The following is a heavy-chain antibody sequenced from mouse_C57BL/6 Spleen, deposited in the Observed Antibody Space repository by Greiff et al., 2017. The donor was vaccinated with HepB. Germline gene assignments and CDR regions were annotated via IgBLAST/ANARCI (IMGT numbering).Heavy chain of an antibody. Sequence: EVKLVESGGDLVKPGGSLKLSCAASGFTFSSYGMSWVRQTPDKRLEWVATISSGGSYTYYPDSVKGRFTISRDNAKNTLYLQMSSLKSEDTAMYYCARQGVVTTDYYAMDYWGQGTSVTVSS. D-gene: IGHD2-2*01. CDR2: ISSGGSYT. J-gene: IGHJ4*01. CDR1: GFTFSSYG. V-gene: IGHV5-6*01. CDR3: ARQGVVTTDYYAMDY.